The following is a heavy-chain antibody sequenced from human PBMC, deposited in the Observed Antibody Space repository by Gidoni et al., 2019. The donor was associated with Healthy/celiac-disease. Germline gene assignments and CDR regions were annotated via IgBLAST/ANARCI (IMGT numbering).Heavy chain of an antibody. CDR2: IYYSGST. V-gene: IGHV4-39*01. CDR3: ARQKVGEYNWFDP. J-gene: IGHJ5*02. D-gene: IGHD3-16*01. Sequence: GWIRQPPGKGLEWIGSIYYSGSTYYNPSLKSRVTISVDTSKNQFSLKLSSVTAADTAVYYCARQKVGEYNWFDPWGQGTLVTVSS.